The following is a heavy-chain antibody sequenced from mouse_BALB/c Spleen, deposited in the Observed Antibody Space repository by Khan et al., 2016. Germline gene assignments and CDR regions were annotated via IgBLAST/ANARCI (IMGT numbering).Heavy chain of an antibody. CDR2: IDPENGDA. J-gene: IGHJ2*01. Sequence: VQLQQSGAELVRSGASVKLSCTASGFNIKDYYIHWVKQRPEQGLEWIGWIDPENGDAESAPKFQGKATMTADMSSNTAYLQLSSLTSEDTAVYYYASYYGSSYDYFDYWGQGTTLTVSS. CDR3: ASYYGSSYDYFDY. V-gene: IGHV14-4*02. D-gene: IGHD1-1*01. CDR1: GFNIKDYY.